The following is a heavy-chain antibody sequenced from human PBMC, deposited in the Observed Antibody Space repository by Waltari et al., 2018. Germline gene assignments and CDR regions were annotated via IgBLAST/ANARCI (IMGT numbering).Heavy chain of an antibody. Sequence: QVQLVESGGGVVQPGGSLRLSCAASGFTFSSYGMHWVRQAPGKGLEWVAFIRYDGSNKYYADSVKGRFTISRDNSKNTLYLQMNSLRAEDTAVYYCAKALWFRELLDGSDYYYGMDVWGQGTTVTVSS. V-gene: IGHV3-30*02. J-gene: IGHJ6*02. CDR1: GFTFSSYG. D-gene: IGHD3-10*01. CDR2: IRYDGSNK. CDR3: AKALWFRELLDGSDYYYGMDV.